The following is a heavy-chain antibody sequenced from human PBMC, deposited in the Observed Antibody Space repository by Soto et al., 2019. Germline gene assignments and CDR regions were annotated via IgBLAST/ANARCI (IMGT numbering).Heavy chain of an antibody. D-gene: IGHD3-22*01. CDR2: IYYRGST. J-gene: IGHJ3*02. CDR1: GGSINTYY. CDR3: AREIGNYDSSGTNDAFDI. Sequence: SETLSLTCSLSGGSINTYYWSWIRQPPGKGLEWIGYIYYRGSTSYNPSLKSRVTISVDTSKNQFSLKLRSVSAADTAVYYCAREIGNYDSSGTNDAFDIWGQGTMVTVSS. V-gene: IGHV4-59*01.